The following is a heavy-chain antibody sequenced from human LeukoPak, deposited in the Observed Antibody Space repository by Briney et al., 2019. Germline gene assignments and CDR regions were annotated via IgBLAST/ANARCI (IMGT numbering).Heavy chain of an antibody. D-gene: IGHD3-16*01. CDR2: ISSSGSTI. J-gene: IGHJ4*02. CDR3: ARGYYDSVWGSTRPGSFAQ. V-gene: IGHV3-11*01. Sequence: GVSLRLSCAASGFTFSDYYMSWIRQAPGKGLEWVSYISSSGSTIYYADSVKGRFTISRDNAKNSLYLQMNSLRAEDTAVYYCARGYYDSVWGSTRPGSFAQWGQGILVIVSS. CDR1: GFTFSDYY.